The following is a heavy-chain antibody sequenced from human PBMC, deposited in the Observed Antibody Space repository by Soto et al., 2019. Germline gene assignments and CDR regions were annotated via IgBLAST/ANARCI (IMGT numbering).Heavy chain of an antibody. CDR1: GFTFRNYD. J-gene: IGHJ6*02. V-gene: IGHV3-13*05. CDR2: ISAAGDP. CDR3: ARTDRDFYGLDV. Sequence: EVQLVESGGGLVQPGGSLRLSCEASGFTFRNYDMHWARQGTGKGLGWVSGISAAGDPDYADSVEGRFTISRENAQNSFFLQMNSLRVGDTAVYYCARTDRDFYGLDVWGQGTTVSVSS.